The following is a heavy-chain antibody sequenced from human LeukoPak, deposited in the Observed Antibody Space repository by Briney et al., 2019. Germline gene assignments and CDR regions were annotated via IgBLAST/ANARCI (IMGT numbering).Heavy chain of an antibody. D-gene: IGHD3-10*01. CDR2: ISAYTGNT. CDR1: GYTFNSYG. Sequence: ASVKVSCKTSGYTFNSYGISWVRQAPGQGLEWMGWISAYTGNTNYAQKLQGRVTMTTDTSTSTAYMELRSLRSDDTAVYYCARDMYYYSRTGFDPWGQGTLVTVSS. V-gene: IGHV1-18*01. CDR3: ARDMYYYSRTGFDP. J-gene: IGHJ5*02.